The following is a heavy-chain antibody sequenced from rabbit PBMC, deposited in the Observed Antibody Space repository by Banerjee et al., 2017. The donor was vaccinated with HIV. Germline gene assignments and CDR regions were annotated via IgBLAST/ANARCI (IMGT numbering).Heavy chain of an antibody. CDR3: ARDLAGAIGWNYNL. CDR2: INTSSGNT. V-gene: IGHV1S45*01. Sequence: QEQLVESGGGLVKPGGTLTLTCKASGLDFNSYYYMCWVRQAPGKGLEWIACINTSSGNTVYASWAKGRFTISKASWTTVTLQMTSLTAADTATYFCARDLAGAIGWNYNLWGQGTLVTVS. J-gene: IGHJ4*01. D-gene: IGHD4-1*01. CDR1: GLDFNSYYY.